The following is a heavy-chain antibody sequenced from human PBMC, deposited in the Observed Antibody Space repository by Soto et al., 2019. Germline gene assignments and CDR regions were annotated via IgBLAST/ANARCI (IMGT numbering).Heavy chain of an antibody. CDR1: GFTFSKHA. D-gene: IGHD3-22*01. V-gene: IGHV3-23*01. J-gene: IGHJ4*02. CDR2: ISSSGDRA. Sequence: EVQLLDSGGGLVPPGGSLRLSCAASGFTFSKHAMNWIRQAPGKGLEWVSAISSSGDRAYYADSVKGRFTISRDNSKNTLYLQMNSLRADETAVYYCARLPSPNYFDSSGFDYWGQGALVSVSS. CDR3: ARLPSPNYFDSSGFDY.